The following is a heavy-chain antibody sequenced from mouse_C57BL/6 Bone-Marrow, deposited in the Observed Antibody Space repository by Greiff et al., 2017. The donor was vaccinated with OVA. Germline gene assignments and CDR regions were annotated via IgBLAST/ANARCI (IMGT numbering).Heavy chain of an antibody. CDR3: ARGGYYGSYAMDY. CDR2: ISDGGSYT. D-gene: IGHD1-2*01. CDR1: GFTFSSYA. Sequence: EVQLVESGGGLVKPGGSLKLSCAASGFTFSSYAMSWVRQTPEKRLEWVATISDGGSYTYYPDNVKGRFPISRDNAKNNLYLQMSHLKSEDTAMYYCARGGYYGSYAMDYWGQGTSVTVSS. J-gene: IGHJ4*01. V-gene: IGHV5-4*01.